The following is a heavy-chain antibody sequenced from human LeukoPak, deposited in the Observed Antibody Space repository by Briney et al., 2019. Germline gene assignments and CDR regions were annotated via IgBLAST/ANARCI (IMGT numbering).Heavy chain of an antibody. Sequence: GGSLRLSCAASVFTFSSYAMSWVRQAPGKGLEWVSAISGSGGSTYYADSEKGRYTISRDNSKNTLYLQMNSLRAEDMAVYYCANRGDSSSWTDYYYYGMDVRGRGTTVTVSS. D-gene: IGHD6-13*01. V-gene: IGHV3-23*01. J-gene: IGHJ6*02. CDR2: ISGSGGST. CDR3: ANRGDSSSWTDYYYYGMDV. CDR1: VFTFSSYA.